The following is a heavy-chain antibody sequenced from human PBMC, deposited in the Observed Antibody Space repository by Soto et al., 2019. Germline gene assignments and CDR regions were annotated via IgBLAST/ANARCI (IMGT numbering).Heavy chain of an antibody. J-gene: IGHJ4*02. CDR2: ISAYNGNT. V-gene: IGHV1-18*01. D-gene: IGHD2-15*01. CDR1: GYTFTSYG. CDR3: EGNGRGPPGAVVAFPYYFDY. Sequence: ASVKVSCKASGYTFTSYGISWVRQAPGQGLEWMGWISAYNGNTNYAQKLQGRVTMTTDTSTSTAYMELRSLRSDDTVVYYYEGNGRGPPGAVVAFPYYFDYWGQGTLVTVSS.